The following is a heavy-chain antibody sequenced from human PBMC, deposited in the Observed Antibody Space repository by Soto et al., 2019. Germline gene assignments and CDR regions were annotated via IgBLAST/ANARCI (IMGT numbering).Heavy chain of an antibody. V-gene: IGHV3-30-3*01. Sequence: ESGGGVVQPGRSLRLSCAASGFTFSSYAMHWVRQAPGKGLEWVAVISYDGSNKYYADSVKGRFTISRDNSKNTLYLQMNSLRAEDTAVYYCAKDINYYGAFDIWGQGTMVTVSS. CDR3: AKDINYYGAFDI. J-gene: IGHJ3*02. CDR2: ISYDGSNK. D-gene: IGHD3-10*01. CDR1: GFTFSSYA.